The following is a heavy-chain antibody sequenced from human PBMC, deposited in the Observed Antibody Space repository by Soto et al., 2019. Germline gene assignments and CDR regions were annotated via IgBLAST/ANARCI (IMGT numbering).Heavy chain of an antibody. D-gene: IGHD6-19*01. J-gene: IGHJ4*02. CDR2: IKQDGGEK. Sequence: EGRLVESGGGWVQPGGSLRLSCEASGFTFSNYGMTWVRQAPGEGLEGVANIKQDGGEKYFVDSVKGRFTISRDNAKNSLYLHMNSLRAEDTAVYYCAKILVAATWAFDYWGQGTLVTVSS. CDR3: AKILVAATWAFDY. V-gene: IGHV3-7*03. CDR1: GFTFSNYG.